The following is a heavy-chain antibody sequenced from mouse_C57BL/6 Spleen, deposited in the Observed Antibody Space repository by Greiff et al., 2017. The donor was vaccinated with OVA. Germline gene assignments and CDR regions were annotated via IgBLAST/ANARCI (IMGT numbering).Heavy chain of an antibody. CDR3: TKSYYDYDGAWFAY. CDR2: IDPEDGDP. Sequence: VQLQHSGAELVRPGASVTLSCTASGFNIQAYYMPWVTPRPAQGLEWIGRIDPEDGDPEDAPKFQGKATRTADTSSNTAYLQLSSLTSEDTAVYYCTKSYYDYDGAWFAYWGKGTLVTGSA. V-gene: IGHV14-1*01. CDR1: GFNIQAYY. J-gene: IGHJ3*01. D-gene: IGHD2-4*01.